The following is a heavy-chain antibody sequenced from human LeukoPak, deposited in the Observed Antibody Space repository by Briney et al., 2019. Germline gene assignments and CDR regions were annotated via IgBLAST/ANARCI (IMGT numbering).Heavy chain of an antibody. D-gene: IGHD2-8*01. CDR2: INHSGST. V-gene: IGHV4-34*01. CDR3: ARGKNCTNGVCYIS. Sequence: SETLSLTCTVSGGSISSYYWSWIRQPPGKGLEWIGEINHSGSTNYNPSLKSRVTISVDTSKNQFSLKLSSVTAADTAVYYCARGKNCTNGVCYISWGQGTLVTVSS. J-gene: IGHJ5*02. CDR1: GGSISSYY.